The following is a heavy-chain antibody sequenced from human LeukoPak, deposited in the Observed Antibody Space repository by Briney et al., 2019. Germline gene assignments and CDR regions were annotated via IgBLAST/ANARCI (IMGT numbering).Heavy chain of an antibody. CDR3: TKGDGYDILTGYYNLDY. CDR2: ISGSGGST. Sequence: QAGGSLRLSCAASGFTFSSYAMSWVRQAPGKGLEWVSAISGSGGSTYYADSVKGRFTISRDNSKNTLYLQMNSLRAEDTAVYYCTKGDGYDILTGYYNLDYWGQGTLVTVSS. J-gene: IGHJ4*02. CDR1: GFTFSSYA. D-gene: IGHD3-9*01. V-gene: IGHV3-23*01.